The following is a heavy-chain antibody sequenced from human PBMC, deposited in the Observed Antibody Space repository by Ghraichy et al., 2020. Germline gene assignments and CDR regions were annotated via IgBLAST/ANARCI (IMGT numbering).Heavy chain of an antibody. D-gene: IGHD6-19*01. CDR1: GDSVSSNSAA. J-gene: IGHJ6*02. CDR2: TYYRSKWYN. Sequence: SQTLSLTCAISGDSVSSNSAAWNWIRQSPSRGLEWLGRTYYRSKWYNDYAVSVKSRITINPDTSKNQFSLQLNSVTPEDTAVYYCARMGEQWLVTSEYYGMDVWGQGTTVTVSS. CDR3: ARMGEQWLVTSEYYGMDV. V-gene: IGHV6-1*01.